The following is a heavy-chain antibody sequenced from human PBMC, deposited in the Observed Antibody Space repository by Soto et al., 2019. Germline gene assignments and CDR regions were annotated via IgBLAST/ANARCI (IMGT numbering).Heavy chain of an antibody. Sequence: ASVKVSCKASGYTFINYDISWVRQATGQGLEWMGWMNPGSGKTGYANKFQGRVTMTRDASTSTAHLELSSLTSEDTAVYYCARMASSGTLNWFDPWGQGTLVTVSA. CDR2: MNPGSGKT. CDR1: GYTFINYD. V-gene: IGHV1-8*02. J-gene: IGHJ5*02. CDR3: ARMASSGTLNWFDP.